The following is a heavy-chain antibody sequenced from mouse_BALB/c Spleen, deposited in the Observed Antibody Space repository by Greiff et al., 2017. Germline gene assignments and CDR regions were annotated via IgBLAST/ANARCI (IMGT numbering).Heavy chain of an antibody. D-gene: IGHD1-1*01. Sequence: VQLQQSGAELAKPGASVKMSCKASGYTFTSYWMHWVKQRPGQGLEWIGYINPSTGYTEYNQKFKDKATLTADKSSSTAYMQLSSLTSEDTAVYYCAPLTTVVATKYFDVWGAGTTVTVSS. J-gene: IGHJ1*01. V-gene: IGHV1-7*01. CDR2: INPSTGYT. CDR3: APLTTVVATKYFDV. CDR1: GYTFTSYW.